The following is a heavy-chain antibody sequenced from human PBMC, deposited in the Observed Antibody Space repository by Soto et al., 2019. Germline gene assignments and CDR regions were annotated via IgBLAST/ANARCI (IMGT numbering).Heavy chain of an antibody. Sequence: PGGSLRLSCAASGFTFSSYAMHWVRQAPGKGLEWVAVISYDGSNKYYADSVKGRFTISRDNSKNTLYLQMNSLRAEDTAVYYCARDDGTEWEPSRTDYWGQGTLVTVSS. CDR3: ARDDGTEWEPSRTDY. V-gene: IGHV3-30-3*01. CDR2: ISYDGSNK. CDR1: GFTFSSYA. J-gene: IGHJ4*02. D-gene: IGHD1-26*01.